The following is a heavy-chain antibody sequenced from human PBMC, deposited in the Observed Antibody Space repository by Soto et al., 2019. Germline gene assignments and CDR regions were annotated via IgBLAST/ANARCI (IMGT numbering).Heavy chain of an antibody. V-gene: IGHV3-33*01. CDR3: ARDDDNDANALDY. J-gene: IGHJ4*02. CDR2: IWNDGIRK. Sequence: GGSLRLSCAASGFTFSKYGMHWVRQAPGKGLEWVALIWNDGIRKVYVDSVKGRFTISRDNSKNTLDLQMNNLRDEDTAVYYCARDDDNDANALDYWGPGTLVTLSS. CDR1: GFTFSKYG.